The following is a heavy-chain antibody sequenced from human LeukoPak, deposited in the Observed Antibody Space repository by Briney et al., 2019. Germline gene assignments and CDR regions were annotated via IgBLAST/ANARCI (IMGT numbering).Heavy chain of an antibody. CDR1: GGSISHYF. V-gene: IGHV4-34*01. D-gene: IGHD5-18*01. CDR2: INHSGST. J-gene: IGHJ4*02. CDR3: ARVGVLDTAMPIYYFDY. Sequence: SETLSLTCTVSGGSISHYFWSWIRQPPGKGLEWIGEINHSGSTNYNPSLKSRVTISVDTSKNQFSLKLSSVTAADTAVYYCARVGVLDTAMPIYYFDYWGQGTLVTVSS.